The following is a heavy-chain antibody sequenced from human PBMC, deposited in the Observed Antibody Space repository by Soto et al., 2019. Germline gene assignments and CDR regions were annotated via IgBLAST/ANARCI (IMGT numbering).Heavy chain of an antibody. D-gene: IGHD3-10*01. CDR2: IHYSGET. V-gene: IGHV4-59*01. CDR1: GDSIRRYY. CDR3: ARDQGGEFLKGSGMDV. Sequence: QVQLQGSGPGLVNPSETLSPTCTVSGDSIRRYYWSWIRLSPGKGLEGIGYIHYSGETNYNPSVKSRVTISVDRTKNQFSLKLSSVTAADTAVYYCARDQGGEFLKGSGMDVWVQGTTVTVSS. J-gene: IGHJ6*02.